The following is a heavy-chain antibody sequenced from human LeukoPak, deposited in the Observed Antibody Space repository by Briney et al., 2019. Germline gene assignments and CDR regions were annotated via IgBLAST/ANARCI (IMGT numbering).Heavy chain of an antibody. V-gene: IGHV1-2*06. CDR2: INPNSGGT. Sequence: ASVKLSCKASGYTFTGYYMHWVRQAPGQGLEWMGRINPNSGGTNYAQKFQGRVPMTRDTSISTAYMELSRLRSDDTAVYYCATSLRQWLATVPFDYWGQGTLVTVSS. D-gene: IGHD6-19*01. CDR3: ATSLRQWLATVPFDY. CDR1: GYTFTGYY. J-gene: IGHJ4*02.